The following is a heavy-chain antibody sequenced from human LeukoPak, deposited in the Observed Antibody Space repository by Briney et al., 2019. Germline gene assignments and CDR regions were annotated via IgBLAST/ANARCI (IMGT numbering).Heavy chain of an antibody. J-gene: IGHJ4*02. V-gene: IGHV4-59*08. CDR2: IYYSGST. CDR3: ARHGTRRRIAVAATKGYFDY. CDR1: GGSISSYY. Sequence: SETLSLTCTVSGGSISSYYWSWIRQPPGKGLEWIGYIYYSGSTNYNPSLKSRVTISVDTSKNQFSLKLSSVTAADTAVYYCARHGTRRRIAVAATKGYFDYWGQGTLVTVSS. D-gene: IGHD6-19*01.